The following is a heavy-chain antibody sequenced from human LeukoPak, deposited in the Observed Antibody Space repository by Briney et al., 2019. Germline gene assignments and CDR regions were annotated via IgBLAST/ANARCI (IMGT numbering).Heavy chain of an antibody. D-gene: IGHD1-26*01. CDR1: GFTFSSYG. J-gene: IGHJ4*02. Sequence: PGGSLRLPCAASGFTFSSYGMHSVRQAPGKGLEWVAVISYDGSNKYYADSVKGRFTISRDNSKNTLYLQMNSLRAEDTAVYYCAKDSPSGSYSNGVDYWGQGTLVTVSS. CDR3: AKDSPSGSYSNGVDY. V-gene: IGHV3-30*18. CDR2: ISYDGSNK.